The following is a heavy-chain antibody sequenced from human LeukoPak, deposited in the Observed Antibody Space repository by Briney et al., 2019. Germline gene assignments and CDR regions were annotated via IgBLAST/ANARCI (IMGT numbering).Heavy chain of an antibody. D-gene: IGHD6-13*01. Sequence: GGSLRLSCAASGFTFSSYGMHWVRQAPGKGREGVAFIRYDGSSQRYTDSVKGRFTISRDNSKNTVYLQMNSLRAEDTAVYYCAKRRDVAAGGSGAFDYWGQGSLVTVST. CDR3: AKRRDVAAGGSGAFDY. CDR1: GFTFSSYG. J-gene: IGHJ4*02. CDR2: IRYDGSSQ. V-gene: IGHV3-30*02.